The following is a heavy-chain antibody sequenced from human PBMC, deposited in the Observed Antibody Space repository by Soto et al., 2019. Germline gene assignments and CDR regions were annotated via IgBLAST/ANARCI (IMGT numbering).Heavy chain of an antibody. CDR1: GGSISSYY. CDR3: ARGYYYGSGSYMYYYGMDV. CDR2: IYYSGGT. J-gene: IGHJ6*02. V-gene: IGHV4-59*01. D-gene: IGHD3-10*01. Sequence: SETLSLTCTVSGGSISSYYWSWIRQPPGKGLEWIGYIYYSGGTNYNPSLKSRVTISVDTSKNQFSLKLSSVTAADTAVYYCARGYYYGSGSYMYYYGMDVWGQGTTVTVSS.